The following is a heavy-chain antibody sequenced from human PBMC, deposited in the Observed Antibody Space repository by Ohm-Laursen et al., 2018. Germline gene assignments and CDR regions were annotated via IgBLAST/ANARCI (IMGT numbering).Heavy chain of an antibody. J-gene: IGHJ6*02. CDR2: MSPNSGNT. V-gene: IGHV1-8*01. D-gene: IGHD3-22*01. CDR3: ARGSDYYDRRDSYEDGPGVYLPDV. CDR1: GYTFTSYD. Sequence: GASVKVSCNASGYTFTSYDINWVRQATGQGLEWMGWMSPNSGNTGYAQKFQGRVTMTRNTSISTAYMELSSLRSEDTAVYYCARGSDYYDRRDSYEDGPGVYLPDVWGQGTTVTVSS.